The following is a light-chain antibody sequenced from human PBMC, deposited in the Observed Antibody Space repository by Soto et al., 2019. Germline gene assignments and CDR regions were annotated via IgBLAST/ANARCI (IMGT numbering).Light chain of an antibody. CDR1: SGHSRYA. CDR2: FNIDGSH. V-gene: IGLV4-69*01. J-gene: IGLJ2*01. CDR3: QTWATGIPV. Sequence: QSVLTQSPSASASLGASVRLTCTLSSGHSRYAIAWHQQQPEKGPRYWMKFNIDGSHTKADGIPDRFSGSSSGAERYLTISSLQSEDEADYYCQTWATGIPVFGGGTKLTVL.